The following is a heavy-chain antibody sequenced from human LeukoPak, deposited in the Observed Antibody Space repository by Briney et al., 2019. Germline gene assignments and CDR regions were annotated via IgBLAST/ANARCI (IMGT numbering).Heavy chain of an antibody. V-gene: IGHV3-11*04. D-gene: IGHD1-7*01. CDR2: ISSSGITI. Sequence: PGGSLRLSCAASGFTFSDYYMSWIRQAPGKGLEWVSYISSSGITIYYADSVKGRFTISRDNAKNSLYLQMNSLRAEDTAVYYCARDWGMELELQIRFDYWGQGTLVTVSS. CDR1: GFTFSDYY. J-gene: IGHJ4*02. CDR3: ARDWGMELELQIRFDY.